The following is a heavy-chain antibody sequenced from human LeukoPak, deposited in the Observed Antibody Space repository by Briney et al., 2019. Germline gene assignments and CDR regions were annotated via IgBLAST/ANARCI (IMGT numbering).Heavy chain of an antibody. CDR2: IYTSGSS. V-gene: IGHV4-4*07. Sequence: SETLSLTCTVSGGSISSYYWSWIRQPAGKGLEWIGRIYTSGSSNYNPSLKSRVTMSVDTSKNQFSLKLSSVTAADTAVYYCARVTRYCSSTSCYWFDPWGQGTLVTASS. J-gene: IGHJ5*02. CDR1: GGSISSYY. D-gene: IGHD2-2*01. CDR3: ARVTRYCSSTSCYWFDP.